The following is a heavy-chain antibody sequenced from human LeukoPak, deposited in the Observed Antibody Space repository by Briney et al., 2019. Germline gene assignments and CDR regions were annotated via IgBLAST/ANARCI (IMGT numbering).Heavy chain of an antibody. J-gene: IGHJ4*02. Sequence: PGGSLRLSCAASGFTFSSYAMHWVRQAPGKGLEWVAVISYDGSNKYYADSVKGRFTISRDNARNSLYLQMNSLRVEDTAVYYCARLFGGVTTFDYWGQGALVTVSS. CDR3: ARLFGGVTTFDY. D-gene: IGHD2-8*02. CDR2: ISYDGSNK. CDR1: GFTFSSYA. V-gene: IGHV3-30*04.